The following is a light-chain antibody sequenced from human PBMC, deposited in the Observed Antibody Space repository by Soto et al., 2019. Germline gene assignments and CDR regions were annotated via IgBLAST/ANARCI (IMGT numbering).Light chain of an antibody. V-gene: IGKV3-20*01. J-gene: IGKJ3*01. CDR1: QNIYINS. CDR2: GGS. Sequence: EIVLTQSPDTLSLSPGERATLSCRASQNIYINSLSWYQQCPGQAPRLLIYGGSTRPTDVPDRFSGSGSGTDCALTITRLECEDFVVYYCQQYGAPPRTFGPGNKVD. CDR3: QQYGAPPRT.